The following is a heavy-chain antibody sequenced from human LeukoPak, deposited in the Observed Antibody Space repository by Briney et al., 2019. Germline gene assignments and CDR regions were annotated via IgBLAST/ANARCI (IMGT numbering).Heavy chain of an antibody. D-gene: IGHD6-19*01. V-gene: IGHV1-18*04. CDR1: GYTFTSYG. Sequence: ASAKVSCKASGYTFTSYGISWVRQAPGQGLEWMGWISAYNGNTNYAQKLQGRVTMTTDTSTSTAYMELRSLRSDDTAVYYCATTHSSGWLFDYWGQGTLVTVSS. J-gene: IGHJ4*02. CDR3: ATTHSSGWLFDY. CDR2: ISAYNGNT.